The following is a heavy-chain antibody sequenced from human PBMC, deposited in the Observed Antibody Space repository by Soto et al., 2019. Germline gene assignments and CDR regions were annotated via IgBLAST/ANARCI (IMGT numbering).Heavy chain of an antibody. D-gene: IGHD3-3*02. CDR3: AKSRHSGDDISGIFYWGVA. CDR2: INHSGSA. V-gene: IGHV4-34*08. Sequence: SETLSLTCAVYGGTFHGYYWSWIRQPPGKGLEWIGEINHSGSANYNPTLKSRVSISVDTSKNQISLKLSSVSAADTTVYYCAKSRHSGDDISGIFYWGVAWGQSAL. CDR1: GGTFHGYY. J-gene: IGHJ5*02.